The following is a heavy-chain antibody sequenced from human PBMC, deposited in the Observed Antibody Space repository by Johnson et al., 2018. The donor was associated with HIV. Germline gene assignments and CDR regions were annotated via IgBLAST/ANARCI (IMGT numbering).Heavy chain of an antibody. Sequence: VQLVESGGGLVQPGGSLRLSCAASRFTFRRYWMSWVRQAPGKGLQRVANINQDGSEIYYVDSVKGRFTISSDNAKNSLYLQMNSRRAEDTAVYYCARGREGTATGGGFDIWGQGTMVTVSS. CDR3: ARGREGTATGGGFDI. V-gene: IGHV3-7*01. CDR2: INQDGSEI. CDR1: RFTFRRYW. D-gene: IGHD1-26*01. J-gene: IGHJ3*02.